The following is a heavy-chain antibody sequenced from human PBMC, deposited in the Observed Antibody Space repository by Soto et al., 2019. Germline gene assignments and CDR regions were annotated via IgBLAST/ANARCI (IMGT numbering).Heavy chain of an antibody. D-gene: IGHD1-20*01. CDR1: GGSISSSIYF. J-gene: IGHJ4*02. CDR2: MYYSGTT. V-gene: IGHV4-39*01. CDR3: ARITGARIPDY. Sequence: SETLSLTCAVSGGSISSSIYFWGWIRQPPGEGLEWIGSMYYSGTTSYNPSLKTRVSISIDTAKNQFSLRLSSVTAADTAVYYCARITGARIPDYWGPGTLVTVSS.